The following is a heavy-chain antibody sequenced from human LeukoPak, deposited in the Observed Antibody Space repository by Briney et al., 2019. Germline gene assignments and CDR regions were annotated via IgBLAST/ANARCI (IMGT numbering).Heavy chain of an antibody. CDR1: GFTFSSYG. Sequence: GGSLRLSCAASGFTFSSYGMHWVRQAPGKGLEWVAFIRYDGSNKYYADSVKGRFTISRDNSKNTLYLQMNSLRAEDTAVYYCARMNYGSGSYYDYWGQGTLVTVSS. J-gene: IGHJ4*02. D-gene: IGHD3-10*01. CDR3: ARMNYGSGSYYDY. CDR2: IRYDGSNK. V-gene: IGHV3-30*02.